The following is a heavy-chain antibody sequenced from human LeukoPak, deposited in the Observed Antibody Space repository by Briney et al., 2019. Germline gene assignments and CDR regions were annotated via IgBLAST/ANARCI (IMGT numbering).Heavy chain of an antibody. J-gene: IGHJ4*02. CDR3: ARTSGWLQFFDY. D-gene: IGHD5-24*01. V-gene: IGHV1-69*13. CDR1: GYTFTSYG. CDR2: IIPIFGTA. Sequence: SVKVSCKASGYTFTSYGISWVRQAPGQGLEWMGGIIPIFGTANYAQKFQGRVTITADESTSTAYMELSSLRSEDTAVYYCARTSGWLQFFDYWGQGTLVTVSS.